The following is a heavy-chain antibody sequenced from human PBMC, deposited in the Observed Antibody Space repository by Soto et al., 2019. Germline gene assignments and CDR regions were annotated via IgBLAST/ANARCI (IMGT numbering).Heavy chain of an antibody. CDR3: AKQRSSSWYLGVNSYYFDY. V-gene: IGHV3-23*01. CDR1: GFTFSSYA. Sequence: GGSLRLSCAASGFTFSSYAMSWVRQAPGKGLEWVSAISGSGGSTYYADSVKGRFTISRDNSKNTLYLQMNSLRAEDTAVYYCAKQRSSSWYLGVNSYYFDYWGQGTLVTVSS. D-gene: IGHD6-13*01. CDR2: ISGSGGST. J-gene: IGHJ4*02.